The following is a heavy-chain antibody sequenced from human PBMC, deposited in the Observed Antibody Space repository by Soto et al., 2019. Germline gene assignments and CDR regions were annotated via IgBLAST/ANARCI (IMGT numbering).Heavy chain of an antibody. CDR1: GGSISSGGYY. Sequence: QVQLQESGPGLVKPSQTLSLTCTVSGGSISSGGYYWSWIRQHPGKGLEWIGYIYYSGSTYYNPSLKSRVTISVDTSKNQFSLKLSSVTAADTAVYYCARWGYSNYEGGWWFDPWGQGTLVTVSS. CDR2: IYYSGST. CDR3: ARWGYSNYEGGWWFDP. J-gene: IGHJ5*02. D-gene: IGHD4-4*01. V-gene: IGHV4-31*03.